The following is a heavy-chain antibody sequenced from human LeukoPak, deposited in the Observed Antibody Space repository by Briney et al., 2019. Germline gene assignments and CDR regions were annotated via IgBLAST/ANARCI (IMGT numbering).Heavy chain of an antibody. J-gene: IGHJ5*02. CDR3: ARQGLDYGDDEWFDP. CDR2: ISYDGSNK. CDR1: GFIFNNYA. D-gene: IGHD4-17*01. Sequence: GRSLRLSCAAFGFIFNNYAMHWVRHAPDKGLEWVAGISYDGSNKYYADSVKGRFTISRDNSNNILYLEMSSLRPEDTAVYYCARQGLDYGDDEWFDPWGQGSRVSVSS. V-gene: IGHV3-30*03.